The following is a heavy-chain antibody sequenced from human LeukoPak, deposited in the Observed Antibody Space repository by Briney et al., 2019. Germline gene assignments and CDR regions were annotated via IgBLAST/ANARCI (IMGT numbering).Heavy chain of an antibody. CDR3: ARGPNGYHNT. CDR2: IYSGGST. J-gene: IGHJ4*02. Sequence: GGSLRLSCAASEFSVGSNYMTWVRQAPGKVLEWVSLIYSGGSTYYADSVKGRFTISRDNSKNTLYLQMNSLRAEDTAVYYCARGPNGYHNTGGQGTLVTVSS. V-gene: IGHV3-66*01. D-gene: IGHD5-24*01. CDR1: EFSVGSNY.